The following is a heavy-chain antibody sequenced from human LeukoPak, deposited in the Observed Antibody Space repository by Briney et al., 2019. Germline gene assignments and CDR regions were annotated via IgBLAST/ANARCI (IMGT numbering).Heavy chain of an antibody. D-gene: IGHD2-15*01. V-gene: IGHV3-15*01. CDR3: TTAAVVVVAATQGTYFDY. CDR2: IKSKTDGGTT. J-gene: IGHJ4*02. CDR1: GFTFSNAW. Sequence: PGGSLRLSCAASGFTFSNAWMSWVRQAPGKGLEWVGRIKSKTDGGTTDYAAPVKGRFTISRDDSKNTLYLQMNSLKTEDTAVYYCTTAAVVVVAATQGTYFDYWGQGTLVTVS.